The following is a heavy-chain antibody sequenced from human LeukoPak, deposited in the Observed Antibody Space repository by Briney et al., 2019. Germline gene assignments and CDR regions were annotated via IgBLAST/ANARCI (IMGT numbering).Heavy chain of an antibody. Sequence: ALVKVSCKASGYTFTGYYMHWVRQAPGQGLEWMGWINPNSGGTNYAQKFQGRVTMTRDTSISTAYMELSRLRSDDTAVYYCASVPVYSSGWYPLWYWGQGTLVTVSS. D-gene: IGHD6-19*01. CDR3: ASVPVYSSGWYPLWY. CDR2: INPNSGGT. J-gene: IGHJ4*02. V-gene: IGHV1-2*02. CDR1: GYTFTGYY.